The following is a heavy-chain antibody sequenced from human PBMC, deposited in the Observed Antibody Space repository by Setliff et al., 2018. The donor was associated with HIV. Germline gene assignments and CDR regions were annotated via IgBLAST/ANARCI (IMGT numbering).Heavy chain of an antibody. V-gene: IGHV5-51*01. CDR3: ATRLLGYSGYGY. CDR2: VNPGDSST. Sequence: GESLKISCKASGCIFTNYWIGWVRQMPGKGLEWMGSVNPGDSSTKYNPSLQGQVTMSADKLINTAYLQWSSLKASDTAMYYCATRLLGYSGYGYWGQGTLVTVSS. J-gene: IGHJ4*02. D-gene: IGHD5-12*01. CDR1: GCIFTNYW.